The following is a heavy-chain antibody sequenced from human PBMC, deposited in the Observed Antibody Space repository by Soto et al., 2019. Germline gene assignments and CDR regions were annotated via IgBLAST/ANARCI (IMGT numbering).Heavy chain of an antibody. J-gene: IGHJ4*02. V-gene: IGHV1-18*04. CDR3: VGDELDSCRGGNCFDFDY. CDR2: INTYNSDT. CDR1: GYAFTSYV. Sequence: QVHLVQSGAEVKKPGASVKVSCKASGYAFTSYVMSWVRQAPGQGLEWMGWINTYNSDTNSAPRLQGRITMTTDTSTSTAYMELRSLTSDDTAVYYCVGDELDSCRGGNCFDFDYWGQGTLVSVSS. D-gene: IGHD2-15*01.